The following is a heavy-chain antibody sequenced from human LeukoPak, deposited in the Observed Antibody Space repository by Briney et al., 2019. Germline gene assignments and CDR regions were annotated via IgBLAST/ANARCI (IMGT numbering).Heavy chain of an antibody. J-gene: IGHJ4*02. CDR3: ARDSAGIAVAGDFDC. Sequence: GGSLRLSCAASGFTFSSYGMHWVRQAPGKGLEWVAFIRYDGSNKYYADSVKGRFTISRDNSKNTLYLQMNSLRAEDTAVYYCARDSAGIAVAGDFDCWGQGTLVTVSS. CDR1: GFTFSSYG. CDR2: IRYDGSNK. D-gene: IGHD6-19*01. V-gene: IGHV3-30*02.